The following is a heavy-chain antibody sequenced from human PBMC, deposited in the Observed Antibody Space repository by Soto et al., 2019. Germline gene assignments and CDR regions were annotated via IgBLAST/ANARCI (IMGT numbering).Heavy chain of an antibody. CDR2: LKSKTDGGTT. Sequence: EVQLVESGGDLVKPGGSLRLSCAGSGFIFSNAWINWVRQAPGKGLEWVGHLKSKTDGGTTDYATPVKGRYTISRDDSKNTVFLQMNSRKTEDTAVYYCTTDHPYNYDRSCYDHWGQGTLDTVSS. J-gene: IGHJ4*02. CDR1: GFIFSNAW. D-gene: IGHD3-22*01. V-gene: IGHV3-15*07. CDR3: TTDHPYNYDRSCYDH.